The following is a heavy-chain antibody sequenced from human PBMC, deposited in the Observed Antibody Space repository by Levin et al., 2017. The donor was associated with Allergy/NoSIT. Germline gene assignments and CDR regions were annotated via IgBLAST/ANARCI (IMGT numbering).Heavy chain of an antibody. CDR1: GYSFTTYW. J-gene: IGHJ4*02. CDR3: ASDIAVVDAATERSRDF. V-gene: IGHV5-51*01. D-gene: IGHD2-15*01. Sequence: KVSCKASGYSFTTYWIGWVRQMPGKGLEWMGTIHPGDSETRYSPSFQGQVTISVDKSIHTAYLQWGSLEASDTAFYYCASDIAVVDAATERSRDFWGQGTLVTVSS. CDR2: IHPGDSET.